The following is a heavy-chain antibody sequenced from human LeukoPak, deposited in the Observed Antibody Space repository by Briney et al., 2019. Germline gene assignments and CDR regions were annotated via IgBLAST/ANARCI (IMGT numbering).Heavy chain of an antibody. D-gene: IGHD5-18*01. CDR2: ISSNGGST. V-gene: IGHV3-64D*06. CDR3: VKVGSAVSGYPYYFDY. CDR1: GFTFSSYA. J-gene: IGHJ4*02. Sequence: PGGSLRLSCSVSGFTFSSYAMHWVRQAPGKGLEYVSAISSNGGSTYYADSVKGRFTISRDNSKNTLYLQMSSLRAEDTAVYYCVKVGSAVSGYPYYFDYWGQGTLVTVSS.